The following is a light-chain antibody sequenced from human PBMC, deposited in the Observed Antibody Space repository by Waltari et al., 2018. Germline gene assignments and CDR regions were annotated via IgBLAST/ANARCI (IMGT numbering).Light chain of an antibody. CDR2: KAS. J-gene: IGKJ1*01. Sequence: DIQMTQSPSTLSASVGDRVTITCRANQSISNWLAWYQQKPGKAPKLLIYKASSLESGVPSRFSGSGSGTEFTLTISSLQPDDFATYYCQQYPRTFGQGTKVEIK. V-gene: IGKV1-5*03. CDR1: QSISNW. CDR3: QQYPRT.